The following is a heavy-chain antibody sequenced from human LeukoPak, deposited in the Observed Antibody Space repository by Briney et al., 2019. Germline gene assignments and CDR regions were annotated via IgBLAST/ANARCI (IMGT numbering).Heavy chain of an antibody. CDR1: GYTFTSYY. D-gene: IGHD3-22*01. J-gene: IGHJ3*02. V-gene: IGHV1-46*01. Sequence: ASVKVSCKASGYTFTSYYMHWVRQAPGQGLEWMGIINPSGGSTSYAQKFQGSVTMTRDTSTSTVYMELSSLRSEDTAVYYCARESYYDSSGRNGAFDIWGQGTMVTVSS. CDR3: ARESYYDSSGRNGAFDI. CDR2: INPSGGST.